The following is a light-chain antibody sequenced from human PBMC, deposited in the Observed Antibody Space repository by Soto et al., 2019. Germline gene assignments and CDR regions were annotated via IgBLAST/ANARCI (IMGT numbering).Light chain of an antibody. J-gene: IGKJ4*01. CDR3: QQRSNWPLT. V-gene: IGKV3-11*01. CDR1: QSVSSY. CDR2: DAS. Sequence: EIVLTQSPATLSLSPGERATLSCRASQSVSSYLAWYQQKPGQAPRLLIYDASNRATGVPARFSGSGSGTVFTLTISSLEPEDFAVYDCQQRSNWPLTFGGGTKVEIK.